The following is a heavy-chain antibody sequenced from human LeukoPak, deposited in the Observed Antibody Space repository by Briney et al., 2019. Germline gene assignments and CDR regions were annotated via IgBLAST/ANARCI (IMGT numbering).Heavy chain of an antibody. CDR2: INHSGST. CDR1: GGSFSSYY. D-gene: IGHD6-13*01. Sequence: PSETLSLTCAVYGGSFSSYYWSWIRQPPGKGLEWIGEINHSGSTNYNPSLKSRVTISVDTSKNQFSLKLSSVTAADTAVYYCARGRYSSSWRAFDYWGQGTLVTVSS. V-gene: IGHV4-34*01. CDR3: ARGRYSSSWRAFDY. J-gene: IGHJ4*02.